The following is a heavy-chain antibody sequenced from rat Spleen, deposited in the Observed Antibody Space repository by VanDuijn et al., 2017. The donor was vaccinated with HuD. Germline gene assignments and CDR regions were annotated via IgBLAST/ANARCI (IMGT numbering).Heavy chain of an antibody. J-gene: IGHJ4*01. D-gene: IGHD1-10*01. CDR1: GFTFRDYY. CDR2: IGYEGTNV. Sequence: EVQLVESGGGLVQPGRSMKLSCAASGFTFRDYYMAWVRQAPKKGLEWVASIGYEGTNVYYGDSVKGRFTISRDNAKSTLYLQMNSLRSEDTATYYCARPHNYRYVMDVWGQGASVTVSS. CDR3: ARPHNYRYVMDV. V-gene: IGHV5-22*01.